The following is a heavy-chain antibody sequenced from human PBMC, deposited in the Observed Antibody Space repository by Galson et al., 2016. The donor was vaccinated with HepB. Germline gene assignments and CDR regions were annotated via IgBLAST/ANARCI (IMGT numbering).Heavy chain of an antibody. CDR2: ITPNVTNDAT. J-gene: IGHJ5*01. V-gene: IGHV3-73*01. CDR3: TKSTGTVYGGYWDS. D-gene: IGHD4-17*01. CDR1: GFSFSDST. Sequence: SLRLPCAASGFSFSDSTIHWVRQGSGKGLEWVGRITPNVTNDATTYAVSVRGKFTISRDDAKTTPYLQMNSLEIEDTALYYCTKSTGTVYGGYWDSWGHGTLVTVSS.